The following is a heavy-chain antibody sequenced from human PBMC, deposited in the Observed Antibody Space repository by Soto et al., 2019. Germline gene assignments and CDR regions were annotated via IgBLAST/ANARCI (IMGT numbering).Heavy chain of an antibody. V-gene: IGHV4-59*08. CDR2: IFYTGNT. Sequence: SETLSLTCTVSGGSITSYYWGWIRQPPGKELEFIGYIFYTGNTKYNPSFKSRVTISVDASKNQFSLNLSSVTAADTAVYYCARLAHGDHFDYWGQGTLVTVSS. CDR1: GGSITSYY. J-gene: IGHJ4*02. CDR3: ARLAHGDHFDY. D-gene: IGHD4-17*01.